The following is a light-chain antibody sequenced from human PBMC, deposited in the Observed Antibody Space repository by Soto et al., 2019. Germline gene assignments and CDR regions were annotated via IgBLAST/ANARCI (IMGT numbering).Light chain of an antibody. CDR1: QNIRNL. CDR2: DAS. J-gene: IGKJ5*01. V-gene: IGKV1-5*01. Sequence: DIQQTQSPSTLSAAVVYIFTITCRASQNIRNLLAWYQQKPGKAPKPLIYDASTLKTGVPSRFSGSGSGSEFNFTITGLQPDDFATYFCKQYNTYSTFGQGTRLVIK. CDR3: KQYNTYST.